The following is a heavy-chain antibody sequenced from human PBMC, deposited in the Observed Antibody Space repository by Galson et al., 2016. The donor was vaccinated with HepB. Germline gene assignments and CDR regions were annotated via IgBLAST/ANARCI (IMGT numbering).Heavy chain of an antibody. V-gene: IGHV3-30*04. CDR2: ISYDGSHK. D-gene: IGHD3-10*01. CDR3: ARADYFGSGNYYGLDV. J-gene: IGHJ6*02. CDR1: GFTFNKYA. Sequence: ASGFTFNKYAMHWVRQAPGKGLEWVAVISYDGSHKYYADSVKGRFTISRDNSKNTLYLQMNSLRAEDTAVYYCARADYFGSGNYYGLDVWGQGTTVTVSS.